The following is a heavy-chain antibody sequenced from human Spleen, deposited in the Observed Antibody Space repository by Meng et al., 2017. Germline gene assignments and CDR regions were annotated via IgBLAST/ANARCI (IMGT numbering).Heavy chain of an antibody. D-gene: IGHD6-25*01. CDR1: GYNFPDYY. Sequence: QGQRVQAGAGGKKPGSSVKVSCKPSGYNFPDYYIHWVRRAPGQGLEWMGRINPKSGDTHYAQKFQARVTMTGDTSISTAYMELSGLRSDDTAMYYCARDEDISAAGKLFGDYWGQGTLVTVSS. CDR2: INPKSGDT. J-gene: IGHJ4*02. CDR3: ARDEDISAAGKLFGDY. V-gene: IGHV1-2*06.